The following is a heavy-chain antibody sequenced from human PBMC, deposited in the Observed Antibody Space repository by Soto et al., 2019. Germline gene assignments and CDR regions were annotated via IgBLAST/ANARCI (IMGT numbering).Heavy chain of an antibody. J-gene: IGHJ6*02. CDR2: IYYSGST. V-gene: IGHV4-59*01. CDR1: GGSISSYY. CDR3: ARDGGTFGMDV. Sequence: QVQLQESGPGLVKPSETLSLTCTVSGGSISSYYWNWIRQPLGKGLEWIGCIYYSGSTNYNPSLKSRVTKSVDTSKNQFSLKLSTVTAADTAVYYWARDGGTFGMDVWGQGTTVTVSS. D-gene: IGHD3-16*01.